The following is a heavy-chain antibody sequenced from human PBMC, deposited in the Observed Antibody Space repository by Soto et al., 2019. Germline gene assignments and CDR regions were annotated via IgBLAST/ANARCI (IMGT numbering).Heavy chain of an antibody. CDR1: GFTVSSNY. Sequence: GGSLRLSCAASGFTVSSNYMSWVRQAPGKGLEWVSVISGSGGSTYYADSVKGRFTISRDNSKNTLYLQMNSLRAEDTAVYYCAKDLLLPSSSGYYDYWGQGTQVTVSS. V-gene: IGHV3-23*01. CDR3: AKDLLLPSSSGYYDY. D-gene: IGHD3-22*01. J-gene: IGHJ4*02. CDR2: ISGSGGST.